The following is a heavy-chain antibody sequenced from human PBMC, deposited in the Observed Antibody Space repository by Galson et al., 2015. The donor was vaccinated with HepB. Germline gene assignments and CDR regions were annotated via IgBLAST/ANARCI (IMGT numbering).Heavy chain of an antibody. Sequence: SVKVSCKASGGTFSSYAISWVRQAPGQGLEWMGRIIPILGIANYAQKFQGRVTITADKSTSTAYMELSSLRSEDTAVYYCAGGSPGQRYFDLWGRGTLVTVSS. CDR2: IIPILGIA. V-gene: IGHV1-69*04. CDR1: GGTFSSYA. D-gene: IGHD1-14*01. CDR3: AGGSPGQRYFDL. J-gene: IGHJ2*01.